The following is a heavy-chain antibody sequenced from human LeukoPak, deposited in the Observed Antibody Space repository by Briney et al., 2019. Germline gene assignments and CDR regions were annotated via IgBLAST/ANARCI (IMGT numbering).Heavy chain of an antibody. J-gene: IGHJ4*02. D-gene: IGHD3-3*01. CDR3: ARVGRSWSGYNYLDY. CDR2: ISAYNGNT. V-gene: IGHV1-18*01. Sequence: ASVKVSCKASGYTFTSYGISWVRQAPGQGLDWMGWISAYNGNTNYAQKLQGRVTMTTDTSTRTAYMELRSLRSDDTAVYYCARVGRSWSGYNYLDYWGQGTLVTVSS. CDR1: GYTFTSYG.